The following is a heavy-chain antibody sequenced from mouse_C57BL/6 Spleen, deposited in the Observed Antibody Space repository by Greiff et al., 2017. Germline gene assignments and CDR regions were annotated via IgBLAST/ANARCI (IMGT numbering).Heavy chain of an antibody. CDR2: IKPSNGGT. D-gene: IGHD2-5*01. CDR1: GYTFTSYW. J-gene: IGHJ1*03. V-gene: IGHV1-53*01. Sequence: QVQLQQPGTELVKPGASVKLSCKASGYTFTSYWMHWVKQRPGQGLEWIGNIKPSNGGTNYNEKFKSKATLTVDKASSTAYMQLSSLTSEDSAVYSCASHYYSNYEWYFDVWGTGTTVTVSS. CDR3: ASHYYSNYEWYFDV.